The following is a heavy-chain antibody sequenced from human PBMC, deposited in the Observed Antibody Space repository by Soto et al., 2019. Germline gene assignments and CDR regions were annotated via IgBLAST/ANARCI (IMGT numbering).Heavy chain of an antibody. CDR1: GFTFGSHG. CDR3: AKDLITTISDYGMDV. J-gene: IGHJ6*02. D-gene: IGHD1-20*01. Sequence: QVQLVESGGGLVQPGGSLRLTCVASGFTFGSHGMHWVRQAPGKGLEWVAVISYDETNEHYVDSVKGRFTISRDNSKSLLYLQMNRLRRDDTAVYKCAKDLITTISDYGMDVWGQGTTVTVSS. V-gene: IGHV3-30*18. CDR2: ISYDETNE.